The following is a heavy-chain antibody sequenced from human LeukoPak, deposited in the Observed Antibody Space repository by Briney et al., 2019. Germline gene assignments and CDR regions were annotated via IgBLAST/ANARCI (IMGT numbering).Heavy chain of an antibody. CDR1: GGSTSSSSKF. Sequence: SETLSLTCTVSGGSTSSSSKFWGWIRQPPGKGLEWIGSLRPSTTTYYNPSLRSRVAISVDTSKNQFSLTLSSVTAADSAVYFCARHDDCPSNSQPDGFDVWGQGTMVTVSS. J-gene: IGHJ3*01. CDR3: ARHDDCPSNSQPDGFDV. V-gene: IGHV4-39*01. CDR2: LRPSTTT. D-gene: IGHD2-21*02.